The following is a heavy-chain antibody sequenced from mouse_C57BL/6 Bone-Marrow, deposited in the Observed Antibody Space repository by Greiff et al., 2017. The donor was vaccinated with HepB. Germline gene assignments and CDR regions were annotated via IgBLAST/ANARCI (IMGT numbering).Heavy chain of an antibody. CDR3: AGADY. Sequence: FSFHSSFSTFTLSCLHLLKQRPGQGLEWIGMIHPNSGSTNYNEKFKSKATLTVDKSSSTAYMQLSSLTSEDSAVYYCAGADYWGQGTTLTVSS. CDR1: FSTFTLSC. V-gene: IGHV1-64*01. J-gene: IGHJ2*01. CDR2: IHPNSGST.